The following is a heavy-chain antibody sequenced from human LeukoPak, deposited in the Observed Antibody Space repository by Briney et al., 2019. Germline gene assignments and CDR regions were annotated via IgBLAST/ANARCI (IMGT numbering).Heavy chain of an antibody. J-gene: IGHJ5*02. CDR1: GGSFSGYY. D-gene: IGHD1-1*01. CDR3: ARMYDWSGAWFDP. V-gene: IGHV4-34*01. Sequence: ASETLSLTCAVYGGSFSGYYWSWSRQPPRKGLEWIGEINHSGSTNYNPSLKSRVTISVDTTKNQFSLKPSSVTAADTAVYYCARMYDWSGAWFDPWGQGTLVTVSS. CDR2: INHSGST.